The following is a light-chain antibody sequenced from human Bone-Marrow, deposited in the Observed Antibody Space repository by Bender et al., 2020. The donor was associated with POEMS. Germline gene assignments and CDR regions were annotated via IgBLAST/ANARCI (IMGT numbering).Light chain of an antibody. CDR2: QDN. Sequence: ELIQPPSVSVSPGQTATITCSGDKLGEKFACWYQQKPGQSPLMVIFQDNKRHSGIPERFSGSNSGNTATLTISGTQPMDEADYYCQSWGSSSVVFGGGTKLTVL. J-gene: IGLJ2*01. CDR3: QSWGSSSVV. V-gene: IGLV3-1*01. CDR1: KLGEKF.